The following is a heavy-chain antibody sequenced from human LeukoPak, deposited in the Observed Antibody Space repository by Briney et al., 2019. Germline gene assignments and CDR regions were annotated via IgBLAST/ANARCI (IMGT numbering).Heavy chain of an antibody. CDR1: GGSISSSSYY. Sequence: SETLSLTCTVSGGSISSSSYYWGWIRQPPGKGLEWIGSIYYSGSTYYNPSLKSRVTISVDTSKNQFSLKLSSVTAADTAVYYCAKDNGGYFHSNGYSVGWYFDLWGRGTLVTVSS. J-gene: IGHJ2*01. V-gene: IGHV4-39*02. CDR3: AKDNGGYFHSNGYSVGWYFDL. CDR2: IYYSGST. D-gene: IGHD3-22*01.